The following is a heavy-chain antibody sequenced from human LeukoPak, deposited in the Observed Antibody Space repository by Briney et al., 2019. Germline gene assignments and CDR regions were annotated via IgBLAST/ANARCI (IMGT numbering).Heavy chain of an antibody. V-gene: IGHV3-9*01. CDR2: ISWNSGSI. D-gene: IGHD1-26*01. Sequence: PGGSLRLFCAASGFTFDDYAMHWVRQAPGKGLEWVSGISWNSGSIGYADSVKGRFTISRDNAKNSLYLQMNSLRAEDTAVYFCARGYNSRAATTDCCPLDYWGQGTLVTVSS. CDR1: GFTFDDYA. CDR3: ARGYNSRAATTDCCPLDY. J-gene: IGHJ4*02.